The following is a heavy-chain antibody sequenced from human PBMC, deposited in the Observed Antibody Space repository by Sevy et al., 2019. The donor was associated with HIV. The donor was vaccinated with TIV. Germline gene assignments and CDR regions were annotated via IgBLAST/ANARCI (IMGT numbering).Heavy chain of an antibody. D-gene: IGHD5-12*01. J-gene: IGHJ6*02. Sequence: GGSLRLSCAASGFSFSNYWMSWVRQAPGKGLEWVANIKRDGSERYYVDSVKGRFSISRDNAKNSLFLQMNSLRGEDTAVYYCAREGGYTDQGMDVWGQGTTVTVSS. CDR3: AREGGYTDQGMDV. V-gene: IGHV3-7*01. CDR1: GFSFSNYW. CDR2: IKRDGSER.